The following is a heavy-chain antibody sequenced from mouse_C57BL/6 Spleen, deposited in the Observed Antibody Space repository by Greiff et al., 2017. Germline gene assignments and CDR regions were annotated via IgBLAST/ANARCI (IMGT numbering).Heavy chain of an antibody. CDR2: IDPSDSYT. J-gene: IGHJ2*01. Sequence: QVQLKESGAELVMPGASVKLSCKASGYTFTSYWMHWVKQRPGQGLEWIGEIDPSDSYTNYNQKFKGKSTLTVDKSSSTAYMQLSSLTSEDSAVYYCARSPLLLRFYYWGQGTTLTVSS. D-gene: IGHD1-1*01. CDR1: GYTFTSYW. V-gene: IGHV1-69*01. CDR3: ARSPLLLRFYY.